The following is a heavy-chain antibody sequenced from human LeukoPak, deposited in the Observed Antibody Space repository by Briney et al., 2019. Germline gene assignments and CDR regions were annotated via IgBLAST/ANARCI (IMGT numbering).Heavy chain of an antibody. V-gene: IGHV1-69*13. J-gene: IGHJ6*02. CDR2: IIPIFGTA. Sequence: WASVKVSCKASGGTFSSYAISWVRQAPGQGLEWMGGIIPIFGTANYAQKFQGRVTITADESTSTAYMKLSSLRSEDTAVYYCARAPPDYGDYYYYYGMDVWGQGTTVTVSS. CDR3: ARAPPDYGDYYYYYGMDV. D-gene: IGHD4-17*01. CDR1: GGTFSSYA.